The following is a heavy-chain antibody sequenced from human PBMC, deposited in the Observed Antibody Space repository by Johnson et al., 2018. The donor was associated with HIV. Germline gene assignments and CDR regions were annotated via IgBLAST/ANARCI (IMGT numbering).Heavy chain of an antibody. V-gene: IGHV3-30-3*01. D-gene: IGHD1-26*01. CDR2: ISYDGNNK. CDR3: AKDKARWGLLAFDI. J-gene: IGHJ3*02. CDR1: GFTFSSYA. Sequence: QVQLVESGGGVVQPGRSLRLSCAASGFTFSSYAMHWVRQAPGKGLQWVAVISYDGNNKYYADSVKGRFTISRDNSKNTLYLQMNSLRAEDTAVYHCAKDKARWGLLAFDIWGQGTMVTVSS.